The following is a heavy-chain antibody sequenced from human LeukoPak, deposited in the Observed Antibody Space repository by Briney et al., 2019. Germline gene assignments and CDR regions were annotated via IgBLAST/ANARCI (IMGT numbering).Heavy chain of an antibody. CDR1: GGSISSGGYY. J-gene: IGHJ4*02. V-gene: IGHV4-30-2*01. CDR2: IYHSGST. Sequence: TLSLTCTVSGGSISSGGYYWSWIRQPPGKGLEWIGYIYHSGSTYYNPSLKSRVTISVDRSKNQFSLKLSSVTAADTAVYYCARGRYLGYCSGGSCYPFDYWGQGTLVTVSS. D-gene: IGHD2-15*01. CDR3: ARGRYLGYCSGGSCYPFDY.